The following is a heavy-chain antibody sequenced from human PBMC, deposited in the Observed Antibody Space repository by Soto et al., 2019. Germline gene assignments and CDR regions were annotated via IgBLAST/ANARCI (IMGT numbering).Heavy chain of an antibody. J-gene: IGHJ4*02. D-gene: IGHD3-22*01. CDR3: ARGLPKAYSSGSSHFDY. V-gene: IGHV4-34*01. CDR2: INHSGST. CDR1: GGSFSNYY. Sequence: QVQLQQWGAGLLKPSETLSLTCAVFGGSFSNYYWSWIRQPPGKGLEWIGKINHSGSTNYNPSLKSRVTISVDTSKNQFSLKLSSVTAADTAVYFCARGLPKAYSSGSSHFDYWGQGTLVTVSS.